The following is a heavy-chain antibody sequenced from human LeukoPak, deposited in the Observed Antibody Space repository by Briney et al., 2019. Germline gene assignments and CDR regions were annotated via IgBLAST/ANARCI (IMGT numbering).Heavy chain of an antibody. Sequence: GGSLRLSCAASGFTFSSYSMNWVRQAPGKGLEWVSSISSSSSYIYYADPVKGRFTISRDNAKNSLYLQMNSLRAEDTAVYYCARDWRVGASVDAFDIWGQGTMVTVSS. CDR1: GFTFSSYS. CDR3: ARDWRVGASVDAFDI. D-gene: IGHD1-26*01. J-gene: IGHJ3*02. V-gene: IGHV3-21*01. CDR2: ISSSSSYI.